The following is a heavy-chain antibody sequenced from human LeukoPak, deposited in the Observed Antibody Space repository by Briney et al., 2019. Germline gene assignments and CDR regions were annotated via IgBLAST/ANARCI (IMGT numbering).Heavy chain of an antibody. V-gene: IGHV4-59*01. CDR3: ARASPPSDVWGSYRHDPGWFDP. Sequence: SETLSLTCTVSGGSISSYYWSWIRQPPGKGLEWIGYIYYSGSTNYNPSLKSRVTISVDTSKNQFSLKLSSVTAADTAVYYCARASPPSDVWGSYRHDPGWFDPWGQGTLVTVSS. D-gene: IGHD3-16*02. CDR1: GGSISSYY. J-gene: IGHJ5*02. CDR2: IYYSGST.